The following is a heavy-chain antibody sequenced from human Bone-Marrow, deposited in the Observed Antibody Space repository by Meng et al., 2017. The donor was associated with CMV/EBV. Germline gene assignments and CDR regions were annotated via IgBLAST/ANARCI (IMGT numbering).Heavy chain of an antibody. CDR2: IYYSGST. Sequence: SETLSLTCTVSGGSVSSGSYYWSWIRQPPGKGLEWIGYIYYSGSTNYNPSLKSRVTISVDTSKNQFSLKLSSVTAADTAVYYCARDQGQYCSGGSCYDAYGKDVWGQGTTVTVSS. J-gene: IGHJ6*02. CDR3: ARDQGQYCSGGSCYDAYGKDV. V-gene: IGHV4-61*01. D-gene: IGHD2-15*01. CDR1: GGSVSSGSYY.